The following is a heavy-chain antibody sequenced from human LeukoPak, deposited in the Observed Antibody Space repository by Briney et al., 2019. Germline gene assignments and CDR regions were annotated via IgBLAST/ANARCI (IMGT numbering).Heavy chain of an antibody. CDR2: IYPGDSDT. J-gene: IGHJ3*02. Sequence: GESLKTSCKGSGYSFTSYWIGWVRQMPGKGLEWMGIIYPGDSDTRYSPSFQGQVTISADKSISTAYLQWSSLKASDTAMYYCARLFGSGYYYGPSAFDIWGQGTMVTVSS. D-gene: IGHD3-22*01. CDR1: GYSFTSYW. CDR3: ARLFGSGYYYGPSAFDI. V-gene: IGHV5-51*01.